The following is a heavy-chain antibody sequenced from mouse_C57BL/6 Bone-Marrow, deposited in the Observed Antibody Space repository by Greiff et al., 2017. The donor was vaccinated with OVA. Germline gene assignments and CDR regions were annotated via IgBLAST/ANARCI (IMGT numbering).Heavy chain of an antibody. J-gene: IGHJ4*01. V-gene: IGHV1-26*01. Sequence: VQLQQSGPELVKPGASVKISCKASGYTFTDYYMNWVKQSHGKSLEWIGDINPNNGGTSYNQKFKGKATLTVDKSSSTAYMELRSLTSEDSAVYYCARIPITTVYALDYWGQGTSVTVSS. CDR3: ARIPITTVYALDY. CDR2: INPNNGGT. D-gene: IGHD2-4*01. CDR1: GYTFTDYY.